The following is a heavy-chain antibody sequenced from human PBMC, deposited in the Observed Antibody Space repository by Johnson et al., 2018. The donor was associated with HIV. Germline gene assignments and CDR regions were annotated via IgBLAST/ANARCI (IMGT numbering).Heavy chain of an antibody. CDR1: GFTFNSYA. D-gene: IGHD6-13*01. Sequence: QVQLVESGGGVVQPGRSLRLSCAASGFTFNSYAMHWVRQAPGKGLEWVAVISYDGSNKYQKDSVKGRFPISRDNSKNSLYLQMNSLRAEDTAVYYCAREGGIAAAGTDAFDIWGQGTMVTVSS. J-gene: IGHJ3*02. CDR3: AREGGIAAAGTDAFDI. CDR2: ISYDGSNK. V-gene: IGHV3-30-3*01.